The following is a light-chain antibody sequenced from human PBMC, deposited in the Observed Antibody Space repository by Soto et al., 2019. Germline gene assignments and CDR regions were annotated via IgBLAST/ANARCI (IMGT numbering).Light chain of an antibody. Sequence: TRSPATVAVSTHAGAALWCRASQSVSSDLAWYHQKPGQAPRLLIYGASTRATGIPARFSGSGSGTEFTLTISSLQPEDFATYYCQQLNSYQLTFGGGTKVDIK. CDR1: QSVSSD. CDR3: QQLNSYQLT. CDR2: GAS. V-gene: IGKV3-15*01. J-gene: IGKJ4*01.